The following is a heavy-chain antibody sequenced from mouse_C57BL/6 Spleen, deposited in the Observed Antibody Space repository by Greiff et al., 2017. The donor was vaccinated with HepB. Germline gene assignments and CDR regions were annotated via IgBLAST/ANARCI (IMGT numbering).Heavy chain of an antibody. CDR1: GFSLTSYA. Sequence: VMLVESGPGLVAPSQRLSITCTVSGFSLTSYAISWVRQPPGKGLEWLGVIWTGGGTNYNSALKSRLSISKDNSKSQVFLKMNSLQTDDTARYYCARAYDYDSHFAYWGQGTLVTVSA. CDR2: IWTGGGT. D-gene: IGHD2-4*01. V-gene: IGHV2-9-1*01. J-gene: IGHJ3*01. CDR3: ARAYDYDSHFAY.